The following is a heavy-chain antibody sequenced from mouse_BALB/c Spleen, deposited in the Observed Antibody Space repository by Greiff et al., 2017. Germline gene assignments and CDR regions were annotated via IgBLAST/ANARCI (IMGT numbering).Heavy chain of an antibody. V-gene: IGHV3-6*02. CDR2: ISYDGSN. Sequence: ESGPSLVKPSQSLSLTCSVTGYSITSGYYWNWIRQFPGNKLEWMGYISYDGSNNYNPSLKNRISITRDTSKNQFFLKLNSVTTEDTATYYCARDLWGMDYWGQGTSVTVSS. CDR1: GYSITSGYY. J-gene: IGHJ4*01. CDR3: ARDLWGMDY.